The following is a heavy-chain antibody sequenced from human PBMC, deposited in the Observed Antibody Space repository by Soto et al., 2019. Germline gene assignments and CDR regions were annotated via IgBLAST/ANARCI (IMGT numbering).Heavy chain of an antibody. V-gene: IGHV1-8*01. D-gene: IGHD3-16*01. CDR3: AQRNTFNYAGFEV. CDR1: GDTFSDFD. J-gene: IGHJ3*01. CDR2: MNAKSGDT. Sequence: ASVKVSCKASGDTFSDFDINWLRQGAGQGPEWMGWMNAKSGDTFSAQRLQGKFNMTWDTSLSTAYMEVGSLTSDDAAIYYCAQRNTFNYAGFEVWGQGTTVTLS.